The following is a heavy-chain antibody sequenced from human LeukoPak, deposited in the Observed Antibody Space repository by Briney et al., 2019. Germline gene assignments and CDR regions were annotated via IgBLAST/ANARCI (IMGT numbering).Heavy chain of an antibody. CDR2: INPSGGST. Sequence: GASVKVSCKASGYTFTSYYMHWVRQAPGQGLEWMGIINPSGGSTSYAQKFQGRVTMTRDMSTSTVYMELSSLRSEDTAVYYCARDRHYYDSSGYYEGYWGQGTLVTVSS. D-gene: IGHD3-22*01. V-gene: IGHV1-46*01. CDR3: ARDRHYYDSSGYYEGY. J-gene: IGHJ4*02. CDR1: GYTFTSYY.